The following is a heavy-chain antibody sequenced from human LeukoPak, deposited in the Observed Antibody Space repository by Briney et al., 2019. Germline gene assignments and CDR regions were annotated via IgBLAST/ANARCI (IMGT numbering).Heavy chain of an antibody. Sequence: SETLSLTCTVSGGSISSGGYYWSWIRQHPGKGLEWIGYIYYSGSTYYNPSLKSRVTISVDTSKNQFSLKLSSVTAADTAVYYCARDKDYYDSSGIRGYFDYWGQGTLVTVSS. CDR3: ARDKDYYDSSGIRGYFDY. J-gene: IGHJ4*02. D-gene: IGHD3-22*01. CDR2: IYYSGST. V-gene: IGHV4-31*03. CDR1: GGSISSGGYY.